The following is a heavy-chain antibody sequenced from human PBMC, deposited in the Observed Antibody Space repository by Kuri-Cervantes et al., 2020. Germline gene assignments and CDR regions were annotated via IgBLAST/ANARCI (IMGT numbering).Heavy chain of an antibody. Sequence: ASVKVSCKASGYTFTSYDINWVRQATGQGLEWMGWMNPNSGNTGYAQKFQGRVTITTDESTSTAYMELSSLRAEDTALYYCAKEGDYGVYFDYWGQGTLVTVSS. D-gene: IGHD4-17*01. CDR3: AKEGDYGVYFDY. CDR1: GYTFTSYD. J-gene: IGHJ4*02. V-gene: IGHV1-8*03. CDR2: MNPNSGNT.